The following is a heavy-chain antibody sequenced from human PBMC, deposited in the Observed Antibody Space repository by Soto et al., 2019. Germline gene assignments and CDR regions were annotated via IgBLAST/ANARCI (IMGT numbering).Heavy chain of an antibody. D-gene: IGHD4-17*01. Sequence: QVQLQESGPGLVKPSQTLSLTCTVSGGSISSGGYYWSWIRQHPGKGLEWIGYIYYSGSTSYNPSIKRRVTISVDTSKNQFSLKLSSVTAADTAVYYCAGLQTTVTGYYFDYWGQGTLVTVSS. CDR3: AGLQTTVTGYYFDY. CDR2: IYYSGST. CDR1: GGSISSGGYY. J-gene: IGHJ4*02. V-gene: IGHV4-31*03.